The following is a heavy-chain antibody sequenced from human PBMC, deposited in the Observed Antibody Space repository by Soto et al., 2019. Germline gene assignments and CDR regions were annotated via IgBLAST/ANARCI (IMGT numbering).Heavy chain of an antibody. J-gene: IGHJ4*02. CDR1: GFRFKSFV. Sequence: QLQLVESGGGVVQPGTSLRLSCAASGFRFKSFVMHWVRQAPGMGLEWVAFTSYDGSNKDYGDSVKGRFTVSRDNSQNTLLLQMDFLRPEDTALYYCARWGTTGGFDLWGQGTLVSVSS. D-gene: IGHD3-16*01. V-gene: IGHV3-30*19. CDR2: TSYDGSNK. CDR3: ARWGTTGGFDL.